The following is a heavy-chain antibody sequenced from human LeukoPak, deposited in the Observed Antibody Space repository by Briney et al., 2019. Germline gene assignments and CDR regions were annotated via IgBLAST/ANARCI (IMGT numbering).Heavy chain of an antibody. Sequence: SETLSLTCTVSGGSINSYYWSWIRQPPGKGLEWIGYIYYSGSTNYNPALKSRVTISVDTSKNQFSLKLSSVTAADTAVYYCARGRSARWFGESPPYYWGQGTLVTVSS. CDR1: GGSINSYY. D-gene: IGHD3-10*01. CDR2: IYYSGST. J-gene: IGHJ4*02. CDR3: ARGRSARWFGESPPYY. V-gene: IGHV4-59*01.